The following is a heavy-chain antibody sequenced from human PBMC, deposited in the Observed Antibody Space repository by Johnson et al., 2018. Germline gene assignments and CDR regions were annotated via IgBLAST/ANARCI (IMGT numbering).Heavy chain of an antibody. Sequence: VQLVQSGGGLVKXGGSLRLSCAASGFSFSSYALTWVRQAPGKGLEWVSVIYSGGGTDYAGSVKGRFTISRDISKNTVYLQMNSLRVDDTAVYYCVRGLVRPFYYMDVWGKGTTVTVS. CDR2: IYSGGGT. CDR3: VRGLVRPFYYMDV. D-gene: IGHD3-10*01. J-gene: IGHJ6*03. CDR1: GFSFSSYA. V-gene: IGHV3-66*01.